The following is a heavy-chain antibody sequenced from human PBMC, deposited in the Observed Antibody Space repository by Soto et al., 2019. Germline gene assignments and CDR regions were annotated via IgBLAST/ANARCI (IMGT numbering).Heavy chain of an antibody. V-gene: IGHV4-38-2*02. CDR3: ARAHVIVVAGSTFDY. D-gene: IGHD6-19*01. CDR2: IYHGGTT. J-gene: IGHJ4*01. CDR1: GYSLSTGSS. Sequence: TLSLTCSVSGYSLSTGSSWGWIRQPPGKGPEWIASIYHGGTTVYNPSLKSRITISVDTSKNYFSLKLRSVTAADTAVYYCARAHVIVVAGSTFDYWGHGTLVTV.